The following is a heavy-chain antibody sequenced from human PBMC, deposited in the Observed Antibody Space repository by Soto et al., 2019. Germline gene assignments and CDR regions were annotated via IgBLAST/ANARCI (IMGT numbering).Heavy chain of an antibody. CDR1: GLTFSDYY. J-gene: IGHJ4*02. D-gene: IGHD6-19*01. Sequence: QVQLVESGGGLVKPGGSLRLSCAASGLTFSDYYMSWIRQAPGKGLEWVSYISSSGSSTYYVDSVKGRFTISRDNAKNSLYLQMNSLRAADTAVYYCASHTGYSSGWAFDYWGQGTLVTISS. CDR2: ISSSGSST. CDR3: ASHTGYSSGWAFDY. V-gene: IGHV3-11*01.